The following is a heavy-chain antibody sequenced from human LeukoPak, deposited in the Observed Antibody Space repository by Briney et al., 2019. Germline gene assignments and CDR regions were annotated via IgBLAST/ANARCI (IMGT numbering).Heavy chain of an antibody. CDR3: ASDSYSSGWYVGSDY. V-gene: IGHV1-69*04. J-gene: IGHJ4*02. CDR1: GGTFSSYA. Sequence: SVKVSCKASGGTFSSYAISWVRQAPGQGLEWMGRIIPILGIANYAQKFQGRVTITADKSTSTAYMELSSLRSEDTAVYYCASDSYSSGWYVGSDYWGQGTLVTVSS. D-gene: IGHD6-19*01. CDR2: IIPILGIA.